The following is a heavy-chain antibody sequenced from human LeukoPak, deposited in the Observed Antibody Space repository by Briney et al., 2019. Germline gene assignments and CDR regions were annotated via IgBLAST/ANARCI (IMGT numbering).Heavy chain of an antibody. CDR2: INPSGGST. CDR1: GYTFTSYY. V-gene: IGHV1-46*01. CDR3: ASPGYCSGGSCPEGAFDI. D-gene: IGHD2-15*01. J-gene: IGHJ3*02. Sequence: ASVKVSCKASGYTFTSYYMHWVRQAPGQGLEWMGIINPSGGSTSYAQKFQGRVTMTGDMSTSTVYMELSSLRSEDTAVYYCASPGYCSGGSCPEGAFDIWGQGTMVTVSS.